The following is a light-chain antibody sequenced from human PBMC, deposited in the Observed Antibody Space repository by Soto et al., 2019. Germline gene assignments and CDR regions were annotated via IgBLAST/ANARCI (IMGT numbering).Light chain of an antibody. Sequence: EVMMTQSPATLSVSPGERATLSFRASQSVGSNLAWYQQKPGQAPRLLIYSAPTRATGIPAKFSGSGSGTEFTLTISSLQSEDFALYYCQQYGSSPTFGQGTRLEIK. CDR2: SAP. V-gene: IGKV3-15*01. CDR1: QSVGSN. J-gene: IGKJ5*01. CDR3: QQYGSSPT.